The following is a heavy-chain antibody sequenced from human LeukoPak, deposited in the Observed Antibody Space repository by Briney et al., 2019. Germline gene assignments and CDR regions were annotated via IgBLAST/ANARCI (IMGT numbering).Heavy chain of an antibody. CDR3: VRDRDYIGGPANYDVYDI. CDR2: INPSGTTI. CDR1: GFSFSDYY. Sequence: GGSLRLSCAVSGFSFSDYYMVWVRQAPGQGLECISHINPSGTTIHYADSVKGRFTISRDNARNSLYLQMNSLRAEDTATYYCVRDRDYIGGPANYDVYDIWGQGTTVTVA. V-gene: IGHV3-11*04. J-gene: IGHJ3*02. D-gene: IGHD3-16*01.